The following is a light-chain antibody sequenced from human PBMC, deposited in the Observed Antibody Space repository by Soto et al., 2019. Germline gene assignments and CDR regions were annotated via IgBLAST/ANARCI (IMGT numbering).Light chain of an antibody. V-gene: IGKV1-39*01. CDR2: AGS. CDR1: QTIGRY. J-gene: IGKJ2*01. Sequence: DIQMTQSPSSLSASVGDRVTITCRASQTIGRYLNWYQQQPGQAPKLLIYAGSNLQSGVPSRFSGTGSGTDFTLTISSLQPEDFATYYCQQSFITPHTFGQGTKVDFK. CDR3: QQSFITPHT.